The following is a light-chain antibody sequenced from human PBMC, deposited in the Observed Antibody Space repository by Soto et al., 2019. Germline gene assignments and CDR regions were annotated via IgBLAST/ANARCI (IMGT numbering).Light chain of an antibody. CDR1: TSNIGGGYD. CDR2: GNI. CDR3: QSYDSSLSAWV. V-gene: IGLV1-40*01. Sequence: QSVLTQPPSVSGAPGQRVTISCSGSTSNIGGGYDVHWYQQVPGTAPKLLVYGNINRPSRVPDRFSASKSDNSASLAITGLQAEDEADYYCQSYDSSLSAWVFGGGTQLTVL. J-gene: IGLJ3*02.